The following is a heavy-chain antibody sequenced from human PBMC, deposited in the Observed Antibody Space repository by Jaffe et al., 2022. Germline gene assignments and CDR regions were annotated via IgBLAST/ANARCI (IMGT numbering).Heavy chain of an antibody. V-gene: IGHV4-38-2*01. Sequence: QVQLQESGPGLVKPSETLSLTCAVSGYSISSGYYWGWIRQPPGKGLEWIGSIYHSGSTYYNPSLKSRVTISVDTSKNQFSLKLSSVTAADTAVYYCARHRALPWYFDYWGQGTLVTVSS. J-gene: IGHJ4*02. CDR3: ARHRALPWYFDY. CDR2: IYHSGST. CDR1: GYSISSGYY.